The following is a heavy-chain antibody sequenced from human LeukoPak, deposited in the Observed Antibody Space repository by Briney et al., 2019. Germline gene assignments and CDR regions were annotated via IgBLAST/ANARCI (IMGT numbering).Heavy chain of an antibody. D-gene: IGHD3-22*01. CDR1: GFTFSSYA. CDR2: ISGSGGST. CDR3: ARVRITMIVAE. V-gene: IGHV3-23*01. J-gene: IGHJ4*02. Sequence: GGSLRLSCAASGFTFSSYAMSWVRQAPGAGLEWVSAISGSGGSTYYADSVKGRFTICRDNSKNTLYLQMNSLRAEDTAVYYCARVRITMIVAEWGQGTLVTVSS.